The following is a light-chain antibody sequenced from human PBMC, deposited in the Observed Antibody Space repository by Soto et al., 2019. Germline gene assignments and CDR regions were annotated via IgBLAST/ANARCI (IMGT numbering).Light chain of an antibody. CDR2: DVT. CDR3: SSYTSISTYV. Sequence: QSMLTQPAYVSGSPGQSITISCTGTSSDVGGYNFVSWYQQHPDKAPKLMIYDVTNRPSGVSNRFSGSKSGNTASLTISGLQAEDEADYYCSSYTSISTYVFGTGTKVTVL. J-gene: IGLJ1*01. V-gene: IGLV2-14*01. CDR1: SSDVGGYNF.